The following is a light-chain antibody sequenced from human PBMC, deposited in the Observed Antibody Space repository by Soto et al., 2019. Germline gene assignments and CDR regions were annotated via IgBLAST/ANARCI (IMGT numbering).Light chain of an antibody. CDR2: DAS. Sequence: AFTQSASTLSLSPGESATLSCRASQTVSRFLAWYQQKPGQAPRLLIYDASKRATGIPARFSGSESGTDFTLTISSLEPEDFAVYYCQQRSTFGQGTRLEIK. CDR1: QTVSRF. V-gene: IGKV3-11*01. CDR3: QQRST. J-gene: IGKJ5*01.